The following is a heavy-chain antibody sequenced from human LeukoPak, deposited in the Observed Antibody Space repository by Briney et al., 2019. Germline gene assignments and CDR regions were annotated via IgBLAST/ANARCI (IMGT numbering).Heavy chain of an antibody. V-gene: IGHV3-30*04. Sequence: GRSLRLSCAASGFTFSSYAMHWVRQAPGKGLEWVAAISYDGSNKYYADSVKGRFTISRDNSKNTLYLQMNSLRAEDTAVYYCAREDFWSGYYYYYYGMDVWGQGTTVTVSS. D-gene: IGHD3-3*01. CDR1: GFTFSSYA. J-gene: IGHJ6*02. CDR3: AREDFWSGYYYYYYGMDV. CDR2: ISYDGSNK.